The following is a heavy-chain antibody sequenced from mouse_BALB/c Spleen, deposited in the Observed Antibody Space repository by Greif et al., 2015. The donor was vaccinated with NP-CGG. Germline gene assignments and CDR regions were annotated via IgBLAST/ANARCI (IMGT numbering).Heavy chain of an antibody. Sequence: VKLVESGAELVRPGASVTLSCKASGYTFTDYEMHWVKQTPVHGLEWIGAIDPETGGTAYNQKFKGKATLTADKSSSTAYMELRSLTSEDSAVYYCTQGLSSWFAYWGQGTLVTVSA. V-gene: IGHV1-15*01. CDR2: IDPETGGT. CDR1: GYTFTDYE. J-gene: IGHJ3*01. CDR3: TQGLSSWFAY.